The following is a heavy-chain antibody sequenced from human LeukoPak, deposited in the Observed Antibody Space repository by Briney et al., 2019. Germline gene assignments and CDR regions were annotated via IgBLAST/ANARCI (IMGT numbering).Heavy chain of an antibody. D-gene: IGHD2-2*01. CDR3: AKDYPECTGTTCSGEAFFDY. V-gene: IGHV3-23*01. J-gene: IGHJ4*02. Sequence: GGSLRLSCAASRFTFSNYAMSWVRQAAGKGLEWVSAITSGHSTFYADSVKGRFTISRDNSKNTVYMQMNSLRAEDTAVYYCAKDYPECTGTTCSGEAFFDYWGQGTLVTVSS. CDR1: RFTFSNYA. CDR2: ITSGHST.